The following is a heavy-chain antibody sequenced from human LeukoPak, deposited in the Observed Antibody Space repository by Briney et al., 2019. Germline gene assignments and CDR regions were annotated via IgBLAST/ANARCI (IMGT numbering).Heavy chain of an antibody. D-gene: IGHD5-24*01. CDR1: GYTFTDYY. Sequence: ASVKVSCKASGYTFTDYYIHWVRQAPGQGLEWMGRINPNGGRTNYVQKFQGRVTMTRDTSNSTAYMELNKLRSDDTAMYYCARGKRWLQLPDYFDYWGRGTLVTVSS. CDR3: ARGKRWLQLPDYFDY. CDR2: INPNGGRT. J-gene: IGHJ4*02. V-gene: IGHV1-2*06.